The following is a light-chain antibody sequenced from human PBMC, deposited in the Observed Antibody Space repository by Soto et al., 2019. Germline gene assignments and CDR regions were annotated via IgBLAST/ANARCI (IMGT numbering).Light chain of an antibody. Sequence: QSVLTQPPSASGTPGQRVTISCSGSSSNIGSNYVYWYQQLPGTAPKLLIYRNNQRPSRVPDRFSGSKSGTSASLAISGLRSEDEADYYCAAWDDSLSGPHVLFGGGTKLTVL. V-gene: IGLV1-47*01. J-gene: IGLJ2*01. CDR1: SSNIGSNY. CDR2: RNN. CDR3: AAWDDSLSGPHVL.